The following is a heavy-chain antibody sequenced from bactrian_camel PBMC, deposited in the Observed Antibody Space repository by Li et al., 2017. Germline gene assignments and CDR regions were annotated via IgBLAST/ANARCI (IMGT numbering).Heavy chain of an antibody. D-gene: IGHD7*01. CDR3: TRAISIGG. Sequence: QLVESGGGSVQAGGSLSLSCEMSGYTYSSYCMGWFRQAPGKGLEWVSSINDGDGTTYYADSVKGRFTISRDNAKGTVYLQLNSLKTEDTAMYYCTRAISIGGGGQGTQVTV. J-gene: IGHJ4*01. V-gene: IGHV3S25*01. CDR2: INDGDGTT. CDR1: GYTYSSYC.